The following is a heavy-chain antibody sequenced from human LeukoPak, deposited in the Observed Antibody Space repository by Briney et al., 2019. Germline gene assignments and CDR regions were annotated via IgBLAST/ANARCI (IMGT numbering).Heavy chain of an antibody. CDR2: ISSSSSYI. Sequence: PGGSLRLSCAASGFTFSSYSMNWVRQAPGKGLEWVSSISSSSSYIYYADSVKGRFTISRGNAKNSLYLQMNSLRAEDTAVYYCARARGIVGAEYGYWGQGTLVTVSS. CDR1: GFTFSSYS. D-gene: IGHD1-26*01. J-gene: IGHJ4*02. V-gene: IGHV3-21*01. CDR3: ARARGIVGAEYGY.